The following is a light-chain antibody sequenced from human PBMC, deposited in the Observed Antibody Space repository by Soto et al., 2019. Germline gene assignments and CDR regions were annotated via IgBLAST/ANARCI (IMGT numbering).Light chain of an antibody. J-gene: IGKJ5*01. Sequence: VMTQSPATLSVSPGETASLSCRASQSVSSNLAWYQQKPGQAPRILIYDESNRATGIPDRFSGSGSGTDLTLTISRLEPEDFAVYYCQKDYNLPITCGQGTRLEIK. CDR2: DES. V-gene: IGKV3D-15*02. CDR1: QSVSSN. CDR3: QKDYNLPIT.